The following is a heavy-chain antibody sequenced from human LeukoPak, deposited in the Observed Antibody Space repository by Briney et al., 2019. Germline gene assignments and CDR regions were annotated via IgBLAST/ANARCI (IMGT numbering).Heavy chain of an antibody. CDR1: GFTFDDYG. Sequence: PGGSLRPSCAASGFTFDDYGMSWARQAPRKGLEWVSGIKKNGGITSYADSVKGRFTISRDNAQKSLYLQMNSLRAEDTALFYCVRGFSNGPFDYWGRGTPVTVSS. V-gene: IGHV3-20*04. CDR3: VRGFSNGPFDY. D-gene: IGHD6-19*01. CDR2: IKKNGGIT. J-gene: IGHJ4*02.